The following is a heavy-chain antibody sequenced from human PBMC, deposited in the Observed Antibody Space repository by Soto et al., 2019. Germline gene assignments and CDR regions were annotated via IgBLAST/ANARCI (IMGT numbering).Heavy chain of an antibody. D-gene: IGHD3-10*01. CDR2: IGTAGDT. V-gene: IGHV3-13*01. Sequence: GGSLRLSCAASGFTFSSYDMHWVRQATGKGLEWVSAIGTAGDTYYPGSVKGRFTISRDNAKNSLYLQMNSLRAGDTAVYYCGRAGHRYYFYFYMDVWGKGATVTVSS. J-gene: IGHJ6*03. CDR1: GFTFSSYD. CDR3: GRAGHRYYFYFYMDV.